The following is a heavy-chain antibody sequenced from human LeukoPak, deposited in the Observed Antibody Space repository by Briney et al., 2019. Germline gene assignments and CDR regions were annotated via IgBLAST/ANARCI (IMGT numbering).Heavy chain of an antibody. V-gene: IGHV3-21*01. D-gene: IGHD5-12*01. J-gene: IGHJ6*03. Sequence: GGSLRLSCAVSEFSFSRFGMTWVRQAPGKGLEWVSSISSSSSDIYYVDSVKGRFTTSRDNSKNSLYLQMNSLRAEDTAVYYCATGYSGYHSNYYYMDVWGKGTTVTVSS. CDR1: EFSFSRFG. CDR2: ISSSSSDI. CDR3: ATGYSGYHSNYYYMDV.